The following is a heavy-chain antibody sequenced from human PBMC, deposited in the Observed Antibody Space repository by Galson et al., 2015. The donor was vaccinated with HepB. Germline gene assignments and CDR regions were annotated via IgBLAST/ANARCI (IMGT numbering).Heavy chain of an antibody. Sequence: SLRLSCAASGFTFSSYAMHWVRQAPGKGLEWVAVISYDGSNKYYADSVKGRFTISRDNSKNTLYLQMNSLRAEDTAVYYCARTQLAIVVVQDAFDIWGQGTMVTVSS. CDR2: ISYDGSNK. V-gene: IGHV3-30*04. CDR3: ARTQLAIVVVQDAFDI. D-gene: IGHD3-22*01. CDR1: GFTFSSYA. J-gene: IGHJ3*02.